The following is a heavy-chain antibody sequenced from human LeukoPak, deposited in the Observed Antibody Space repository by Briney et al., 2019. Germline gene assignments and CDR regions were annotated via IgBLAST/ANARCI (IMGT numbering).Heavy chain of an antibody. CDR2: ISSNGGST. V-gene: IGHV3-64*01. J-gene: IGHJ3*02. CDR1: GFTFSSYA. D-gene: IGHD5-24*01. CDR3: ANQLDPDAFDI. Sequence: PGGSLRLSCAASGFTFSSYAMHWVRQAPGKGLEYVSAISSNGGSTYYANSVKGRFTISRDNSKNTLYLQMNSLRAEDTAVYYCANQLDPDAFDIWGQGTMVTVSS.